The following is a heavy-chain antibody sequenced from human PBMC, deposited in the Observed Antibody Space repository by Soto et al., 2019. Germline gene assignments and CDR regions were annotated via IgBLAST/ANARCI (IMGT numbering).Heavy chain of an antibody. CDR3: ARVGIAVAGIRQLWFDP. V-gene: IGHV4-31*03. Sequence: PSETLSLTCTVSGGSISSGGYYWSWIRQHPGKGLEWIGYIYYSGSTYYNPSLKSRVTISVDTSKNQFSLKLSSVTAADTAVYYCARVGIAVAGIRQLWFDPCGQGTLLTVSS. CDR1: GGSISSGGYY. D-gene: IGHD6-19*01. CDR2: IYYSGST. J-gene: IGHJ5*02.